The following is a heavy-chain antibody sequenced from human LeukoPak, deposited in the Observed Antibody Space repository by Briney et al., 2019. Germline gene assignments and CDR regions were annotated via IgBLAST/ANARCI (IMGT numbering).Heavy chain of an antibody. V-gene: IGHV3-23*01. CDR2: ISGSGAST. CDR3: AKAPLYGSDFDY. Sequence: GGSLRLSCAASGFTFATHAMTWVRQAPAKGLEWVSAISGSGASTYYADSVKGRFTISRDNPKDMLYLQMNSLRAEDTAMYFCAKAPLYGSDFDYWGQGTLVTVSS. CDR1: GFTFATHA. D-gene: IGHD2-8*01. J-gene: IGHJ4*02.